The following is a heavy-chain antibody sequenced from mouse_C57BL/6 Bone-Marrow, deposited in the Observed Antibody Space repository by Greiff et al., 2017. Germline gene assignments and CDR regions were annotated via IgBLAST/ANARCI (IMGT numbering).Heavy chain of an antibody. CDR3: ARQLYYFDY. CDR1: GYAFSSSW. J-gene: IGHJ2*01. Sequence: VQLQQSGPELVKPGASVKISCKASGYAFSSSWMNWVKQRPGKGLEWIGLIYPGDGDTNYNGKFKGKATLTADKSSSTAYMQLSSLTSEDSAVYFCARQLYYFDYWGQGTTLTVSS. V-gene: IGHV1-82*01. CDR2: IYPGDGDT. D-gene: IGHD3-1*01.